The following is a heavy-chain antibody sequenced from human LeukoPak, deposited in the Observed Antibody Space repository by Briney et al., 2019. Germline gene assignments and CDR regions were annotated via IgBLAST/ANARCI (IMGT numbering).Heavy chain of an antibody. D-gene: IGHD3-10*01. CDR1: GYGFTSYW. J-gene: IGHJ4*02. CDR2: IDPSDSYT. CDR3: ARQQGDRGAPDY. Sequence: GGALKISFKGSGYGFTSYWISWVRPMPGKGVGWMGRIDPSDSYTNYSPSFQGHVTISADKSISTAYLQWSSLKASDTAMYYCARQQGDRGAPDYWGQGALVTVSS. V-gene: IGHV5-10-1*01.